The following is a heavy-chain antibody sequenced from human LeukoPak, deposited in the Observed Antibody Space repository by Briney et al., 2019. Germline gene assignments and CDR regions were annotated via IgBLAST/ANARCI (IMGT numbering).Heavy chain of an antibody. CDR2: KRYDGSNK. Sequence: GGSLRLSCAASGFTFSSYGMHWVRQAPGKGLEWVAFKRYDGSNKYYADSVKGRFTISRDNSKNTLYLQMNSLRAEDTAVYYCAKTLRASLPGYSSSWLYYFDYWGQGTLVTVSS. V-gene: IGHV3-30*02. D-gene: IGHD6-13*01. CDR3: AKTLRASLPGYSSSWLYYFDY. J-gene: IGHJ4*02. CDR1: GFTFSSYG.